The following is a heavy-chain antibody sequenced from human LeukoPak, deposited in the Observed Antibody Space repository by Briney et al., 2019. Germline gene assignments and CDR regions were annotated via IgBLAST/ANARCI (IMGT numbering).Heavy chain of an antibody. CDR1: GGSINSGTYY. CDR2: IYTSGST. Sequence: SETLSLTCTVSGGSINSGTYYWSWIRQPAGKGLEWIGRIYTSGSTNYNPSLKSRVTISADTSKNQFSLRVRSVTAADTAVYYCARVAPRHPSGWAAPPTSRGAFDIWGQGTMVTVSS. V-gene: IGHV4-61*02. J-gene: IGHJ3*02. CDR3: ARVAPRHPSGWAAPPTSRGAFDI. D-gene: IGHD6-19*01.